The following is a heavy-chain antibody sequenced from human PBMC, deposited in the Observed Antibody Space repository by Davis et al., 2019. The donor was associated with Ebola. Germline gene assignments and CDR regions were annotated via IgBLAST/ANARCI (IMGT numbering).Heavy chain of an antibody. CDR1: GGTFSSYA. CDR2: IIPIFGTA. V-gene: IGHV1-69*13. D-gene: IGHD3-10*01. J-gene: IGHJ6*02. CDR3: ARGARVIAYYYYGMDV. Sequence: SVKVSCKASGGTFSSYAISWVRQAPGQGLEWMGGIIPIFGTANYAQKFQGRVTITADESTSTAYMELSSLRSEDTAVYYCARGARVIAYYYYGMDVWGQGTTVTVSS.